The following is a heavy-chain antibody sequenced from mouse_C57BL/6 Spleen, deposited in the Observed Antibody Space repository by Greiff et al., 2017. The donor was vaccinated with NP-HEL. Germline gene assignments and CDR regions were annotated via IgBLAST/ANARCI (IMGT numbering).Heavy chain of an antibody. CDR3: ARSPYYDAMDY. CDR1: GYTFTDYY. J-gene: IGHJ4*01. V-gene: IGHV1-19*01. Sequence: EVKLMESGPVLVKPGASVKMSCKASGYTFTDYYMNWVKQSHGKSLEWIGVINPYNGGTSYNQKFKGKATLTVDKSSSTAYMELNSLTSEDSAVYYCARSPYYDAMDYWGQGTSVTVSS. CDR2: INPYNGGT. D-gene: IGHD2-10*01.